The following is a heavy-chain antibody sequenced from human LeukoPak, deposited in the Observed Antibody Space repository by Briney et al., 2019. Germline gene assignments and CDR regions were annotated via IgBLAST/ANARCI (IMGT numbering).Heavy chain of an antibody. CDR3: AGYSGRYPYYMDV. Sequence: GGSLRLSCAASGFTVSSNYMTWVRQAPGKGLEWVSVMYTLGNTYYANSVRGRFTISRDNSKNTLYLQMNSLRAEGTAVYYCAGYSGRYPYYMDVWGKGTTVTISS. V-gene: IGHV3-66*01. CDR1: GFTVSSNY. D-gene: IGHD1-26*01. CDR2: MYTLGNT. J-gene: IGHJ6*03.